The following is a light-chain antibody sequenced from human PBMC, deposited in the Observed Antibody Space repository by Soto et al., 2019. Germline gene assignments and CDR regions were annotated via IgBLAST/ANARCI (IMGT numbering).Light chain of an antibody. J-gene: IGKJ2*01. CDR3: QQLYTYPHT. V-gene: IGKV1-9*01. Sequence: IQVTQSPSFLSASVGDRVTITCRTSQGVTNSFAWYQQKSGKAPRLLIYSISSLKSGVPSRFSGSGSGTEFTLTISSLQPEDFATYYGQQLYTYPHTFGLGTQLEI. CDR1: QGVTNS. CDR2: SIS.